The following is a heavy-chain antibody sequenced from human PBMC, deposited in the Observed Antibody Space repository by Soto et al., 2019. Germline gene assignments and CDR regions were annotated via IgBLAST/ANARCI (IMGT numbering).Heavy chain of an antibody. V-gene: IGHV4-4*02. D-gene: IGHD1-26*01. Sequence: QVQLQESGPGLVKPSGTLSLTCAVSGDSISSSNWWSWVRQSPGKGLEWIGEIYHSGSTNYNPSLKSRVTISVDKSKNHFSLTLSSVTAADTALYYCARVSSGSYRTFDCWGQGTLVTVSS. CDR2: IYHSGST. J-gene: IGHJ4*02. CDR1: GDSISSSNW. CDR3: ARVSSGSYRTFDC.